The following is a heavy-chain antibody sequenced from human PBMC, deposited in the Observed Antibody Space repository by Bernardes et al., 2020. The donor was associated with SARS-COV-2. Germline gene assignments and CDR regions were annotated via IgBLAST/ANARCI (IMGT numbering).Heavy chain of an antibody. CDR2: FDPEDGET. D-gene: IGHD1-26*01. V-gene: IGHV1-24*01. CDR1: GYTLTELS. J-gene: IGHJ6*02. CDR3: ATAPAICGSYSLQLRSGIEPCYYYGMDV. Sequence: ASMKVSCKVSGYTLTELSMHWVRQAPGKGLEWMGGFDPEDGETIYAQKFQGRVTMTEDTSTDTAYMELSSLRSEDTAVYYCATAPAICGSYSLQLRSGIEPCYYYGMDVWGQGTTVTVSS.